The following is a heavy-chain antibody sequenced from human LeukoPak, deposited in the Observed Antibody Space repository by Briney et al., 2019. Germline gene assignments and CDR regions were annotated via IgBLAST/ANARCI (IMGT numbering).Heavy chain of an antibody. J-gene: IGHJ4*02. Sequence: PSETLSLTCAVYGGSFSGYYWSWIRQPPGKGLEWIGEINHSGSTNYNPSLKSRVTISVDTSKNQFSLKLSSVTAADTAVYYCARRELTYLRLGEFSYWGQGTLVTVSS. CDR1: GGSFSGYY. CDR3: ARRELTYLRLGEFSY. D-gene: IGHD3-16*01. CDR2: INHSGST. V-gene: IGHV4-34*01.